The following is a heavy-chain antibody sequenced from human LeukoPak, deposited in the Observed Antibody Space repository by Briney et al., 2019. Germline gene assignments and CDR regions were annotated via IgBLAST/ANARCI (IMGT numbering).Heavy chain of an antibody. CDR1: GGSISSYY. J-gene: IGHJ5*02. D-gene: IGHD3-3*01. Sequence: SETLSLTCTVSGGSISSYYWSWIRQPPGKGLEWIGYIYTNGSTNYNPSLKSRVTIPVDTSKNQFSLKLSSVTAADTAVYYCARQEYYDFWSAYFTAVLSWFDPSGQGTLVTVYS. CDR3: ARQEYYDFWSAYFTAVLSWFDP. V-gene: IGHV4-4*09. CDR2: IYTNGST.